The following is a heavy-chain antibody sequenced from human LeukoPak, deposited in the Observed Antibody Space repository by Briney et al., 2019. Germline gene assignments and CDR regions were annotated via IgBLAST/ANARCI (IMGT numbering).Heavy chain of an antibody. J-gene: IGHJ4*02. Sequence: SETLSLTCTVSGGSISSYYWSWIRQPLGKGLEWIGYIYYSGSTNYNPSLKSRVTISVDTSKNQFSLKLSSVTAADTAVYYCARGATYYDSSGFRYWGQGTLVTVSS. CDR3: ARGATYYDSSGFRY. V-gene: IGHV4-59*12. D-gene: IGHD3-22*01. CDR1: GGSISSYY. CDR2: IYYSGST.